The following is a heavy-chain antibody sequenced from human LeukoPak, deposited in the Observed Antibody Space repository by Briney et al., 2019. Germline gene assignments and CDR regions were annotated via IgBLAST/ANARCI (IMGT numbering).Heavy chain of an antibody. CDR1: GFTFSSYG. Sequence: GGSLRLSCAASGFTFSSYGMHWVRQAPGKGLEWVAFIRYDGSNKYYADSVKGRFTISRDNSKNTLYLQMNSLRAEDTAVYYCARESSSWDHDAFDIWGQGTMVTVSS. J-gene: IGHJ3*02. CDR3: ARESSSWDHDAFDI. CDR2: IRYDGSNK. V-gene: IGHV3-30*02. D-gene: IGHD6-13*01.